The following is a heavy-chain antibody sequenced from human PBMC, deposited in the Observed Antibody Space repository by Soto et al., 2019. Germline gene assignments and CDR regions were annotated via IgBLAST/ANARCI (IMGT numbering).Heavy chain of an antibody. CDR2: INAGNGNT. V-gene: IGHV1-3*01. CDR3: ARDLVIDYFWNGYYYYYYVMDV. Sequence: ASVKVSCKASGYTFTSYAMHWVRQAPGQRLEWMGWINAGNGNTKYSQKFQGRVTITRDTSASTAYMELSSLRSEDTAAYYCARDLVIDYFWNGYYYYYYVMDVWGQGTTVTVSS. J-gene: IGHJ6*02. D-gene: IGHD3-3*01. CDR1: GYTFTSYA.